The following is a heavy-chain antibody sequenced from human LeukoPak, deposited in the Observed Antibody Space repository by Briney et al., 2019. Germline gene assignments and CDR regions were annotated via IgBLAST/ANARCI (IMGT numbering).Heavy chain of an antibody. J-gene: IGHJ4*02. Sequence: GGSLRLSCAASGFTFSSYAMHWVRQAPGKGLEWVAFIRYDGSNKYYADSVKGRFTISRDNSKNTLYLQMNSLRAVDTAVYYCAKENDIVVVYYFDYWGQGTLVTVSS. V-gene: IGHV3-30*02. D-gene: IGHD2-2*01. CDR2: IRYDGSNK. CDR3: AKENDIVVVYYFDY. CDR1: GFTFSSYA.